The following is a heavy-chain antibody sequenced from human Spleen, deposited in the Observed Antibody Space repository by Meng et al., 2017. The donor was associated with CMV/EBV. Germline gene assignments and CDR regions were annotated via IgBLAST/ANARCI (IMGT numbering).Heavy chain of an antibody. D-gene: IGHD3-3*01. Sequence: GESLKISCAVSGFTFSSYGMHWVRQAPGKGLEWVAFIRYDGSNKYYPDSVKGRFTISRDNSKNTLYLQMNSLRAEDTAVYYCAKASHYDLREYGMDVWGQGTTVTVSS. CDR1: GFTFSSYG. CDR2: IRYDGSNK. J-gene: IGHJ6*02. CDR3: AKASHYDLREYGMDV. V-gene: IGHV3-30*02.